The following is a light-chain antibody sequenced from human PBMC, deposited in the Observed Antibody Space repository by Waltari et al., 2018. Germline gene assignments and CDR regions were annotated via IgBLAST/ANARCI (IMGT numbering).Light chain of an antibody. J-gene: IGKJ4*01. CDR1: QSVSSF. V-gene: IGKV3-11*01. CDR3: QQRSNWLT. Sequence: EIVLTQSPATLSLSPGERATPPCRASQSVSSFLAWYQQKPGQAPRRLIYDASNRATGIPARCSGSGSETDFTRTISSLEPEDFAVYYCQQRSNWLTFGGGTKVEIK. CDR2: DAS.